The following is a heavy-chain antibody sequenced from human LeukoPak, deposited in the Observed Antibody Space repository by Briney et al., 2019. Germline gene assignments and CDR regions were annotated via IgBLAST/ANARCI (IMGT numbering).Heavy chain of an antibody. V-gene: IGHV4-59*08. CDR3: AMQVGIYGDYNNWFDP. Sequence: SETLSLTCAVYGGSFSGYYWNWVRQPPGKELEWIGNVDYSGSTRYNPSLKSRATMSLDSSKNQFSLRLTSVTAADMAVYYCAMQVGIYGDYNNWFDPWGQGARVTVSS. CDR1: GGSFSGYY. D-gene: IGHD4-17*01. J-gene: IGHJ5*02. CDR2: VDYSGST.